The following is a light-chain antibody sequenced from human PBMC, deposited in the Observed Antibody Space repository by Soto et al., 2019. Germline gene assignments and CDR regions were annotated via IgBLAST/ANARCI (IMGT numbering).Light chain of an antibody. Sequence: QSALTQPPSASGSPGQSVAISCTGTSSDVGGYNYVPWYQQHPGKAPKLMIYEVNKRPSGVPDRFSGSKSGNTASLPVSGLQAEDEADYYCSSYAGSSNVFGTGTKVTVL. V-gene: IGLV2-8*01. CDR1: SSDVGGYNY. CDR3: SSYAGSSNV. CDR2: EVN. J-gene: IGLJ1*01.